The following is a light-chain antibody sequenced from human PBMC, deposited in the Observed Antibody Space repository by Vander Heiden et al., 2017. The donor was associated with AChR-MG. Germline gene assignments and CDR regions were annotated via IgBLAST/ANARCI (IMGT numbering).Light chain of an antibody. V-gene: IGKV1-12*01. Sequence: DIQMTQSPSSVSASVGDRVTITCRASQDVSRWVAWYQHKPGRAPDLLIYATSSLQSWVPERFSGSGSGTDFTLTISSLQPEDFATYYCQQANRFPPTFGQGTKVEIK. CDR1: QDVSRW. CDR3: QQANRFPPT. J-gene: IGKJ1*01. CDR2: ATS.